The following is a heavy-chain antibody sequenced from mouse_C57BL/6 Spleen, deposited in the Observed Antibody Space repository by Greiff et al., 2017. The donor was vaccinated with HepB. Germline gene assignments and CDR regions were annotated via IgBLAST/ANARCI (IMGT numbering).Heavy chain of an antibody. CDR3: TRDTTFLYYAMDY. CDR2: ISSGGDYI. Sequence: EVKLQESGEGLVKPGGSLKLSCAASGFTFSSYAMSWVRQTPEKRLEWVAYISSGGDYIYYADTVKGRFTISRDNDRNTLYLQMSSLKSEDTAMYYCTRDTTFLYYAMDYWGQGTSVTVSS. J-gene: IGHJ4*01. V-gene: IGHV5-9-1*02. D-gene: IGHD5-5*01. CDR1: GFTFSSYA.